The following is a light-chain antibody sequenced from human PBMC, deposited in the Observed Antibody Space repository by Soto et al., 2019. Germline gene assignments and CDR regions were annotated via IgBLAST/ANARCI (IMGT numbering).Light chain of an antibody. J-gene: IGKJ5*01. Sequence: EIVLTQSPGTLSLSPGERATLSCRASQSVSSGYLAWYQQKPGQPPRLLIYGASSRATGIPDRFSGSGSGTDFTLTISRLEPEDFEVFYCQQYDSLPITFGQGTRLEIK. V-gene: IGKV3-20*01. CDR3: QQYDSLPIT. CDR1: QSVSSGY. CDR2: GAS.